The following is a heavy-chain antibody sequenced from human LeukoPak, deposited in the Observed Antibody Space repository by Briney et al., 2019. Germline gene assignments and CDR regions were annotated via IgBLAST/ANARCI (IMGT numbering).Heavy chain of an antibody. J-gene: IGHJ4*02. V-gene: IGHV3-30*18. CDR3: AKAEILTGYSLDY. CDR2: IPFDGSLQ. D-gene: IGHD3-9*01. Sequence: GGSLRLSCAASGFTFSRYGMHWVRQAPGRGLEWVAVIPFDGSLQYYADSVKGRFTISRDNSKNTLYLQMNSLRAEDTAVYYCAKAEILTGYSLDYWGQGTLVTVSS. CDR1: GFTFSRYG.